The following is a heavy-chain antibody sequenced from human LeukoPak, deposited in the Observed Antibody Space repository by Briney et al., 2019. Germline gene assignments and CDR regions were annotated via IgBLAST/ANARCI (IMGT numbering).Heavy chain of an antibody. CDR2: ISYDGSNK. Sequence: GGPLRLSCAASGFTFSSYAMHWVRQAPGKGLEWVAVISYDGSNKYYADSVKGRFTISRDNSKNTLYLQMNSLRAEDTAVYYCALLGVVNPILGYWGQGTLVTVSS. V-gene: IGHV3-30-3*01. CDR3: ALLGVVNPILGY. D-gene: IGHD3-3*01. CDR1: GFTFSSYA. J-gene: IGHJ4*02.